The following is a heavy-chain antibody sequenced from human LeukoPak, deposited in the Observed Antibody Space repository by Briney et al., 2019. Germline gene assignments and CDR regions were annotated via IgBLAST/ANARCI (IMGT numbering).Heavy chain of an antibody. CDR1: GGSFSGYS. Sequence: PSETLSLTCGVFGGSFSGYSWNWIRQAPGKGLEWIGDISYTGDTNYSPSLKSRVAISMDTSKNQFSLELTSVTAADTAIYYCARVQGQFLESLFDFHFDYWGQGTLVTVPS. D-gene: IGHD3-3*01. J-gene: IGHJ4*02. CDR3: ARVQGQFLESLFDFHFDY. CDR2: ISYTGDT. V-gene: IGHV4-34*01.